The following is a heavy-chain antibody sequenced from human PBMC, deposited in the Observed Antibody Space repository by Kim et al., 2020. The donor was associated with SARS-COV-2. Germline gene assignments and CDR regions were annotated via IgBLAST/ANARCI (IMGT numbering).Heavy chain of an antibody. V-gene: IGHV1-2*06. J-gene: IGHJ3*02. CDR2: INPNSGGT. CDR1: GYTFTGYY. D-gene: IGHD1-7*01. CDR3: ARDRGFPKNRQVKYNWNYGSRAFDI. Sequence: ASVKVSCKASGYTFTGYYMHWVRQAPGQGLEWMGRINPNSGGTNYAQKFQGRVTMTRDTSISTAYMELSRLRSDDTAVYYCARDRGFPKNRQVKYNWNYGSRAFDIWGQGTMVTVSS.